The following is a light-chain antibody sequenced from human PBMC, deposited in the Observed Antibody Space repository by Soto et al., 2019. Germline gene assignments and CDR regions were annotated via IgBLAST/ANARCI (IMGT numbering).Light chain of an antibody. V-gene: IGLV4-69*01. CDR2: VNSDGSH. Sequence: QLVLTQSPSASASLGASVKLTCTLSSGHSNYAIAWHQQQPEKGPRYLMKVNSDGSHNKGDGIPDRFSGSSSGAGRYLTISSLQSDDEANYYCQTWGTGFWVFGGGTKLTVL. CDR1: SGHSNYA. CDR3: QTWGTGFWV. J-gene: IGLJ2*01.